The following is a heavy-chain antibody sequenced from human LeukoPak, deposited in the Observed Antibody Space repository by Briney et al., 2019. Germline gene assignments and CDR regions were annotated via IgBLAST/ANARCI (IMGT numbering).Heavy chain of an antibody. CDR3: AKDIGQGGVVEWSFDY. CDR2: ISWDGGST. J-gene: IGHJ4*02. Sequence: GGSLRLSCAASGFTFDDYTMHWVRQAPGKGLEWVSLISWDGGSTYYADSVKGRFTISRDNSKNSLYLQMNSLRTEDTALYYCAKDIGQGGVVEWSFDYWGQGTLVTVSS. V-gene: IGHV3-43*01. D-gene: IGHD3-3*01. CDR1: GFTFDDYT.